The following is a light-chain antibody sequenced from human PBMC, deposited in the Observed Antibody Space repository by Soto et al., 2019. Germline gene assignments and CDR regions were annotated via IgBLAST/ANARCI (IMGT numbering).Light chain of an antibody. CDR1: SSDVGGYNY. Sequence: QSVLTQPASVSGSPGQSITISCTGTSSDVGGYNYVSWYQQYPGKAPKVMIYEVTNRPSGASNRFSGSKSGNTASLTISGLQAEDEADYYCHSYDISLSGYVFGTGTKGTVL. CDR3: HSYDISLSGYV. CDR2: EVT. J-gene: IGLJ1*01. V-gene: IGLV2-14*01.